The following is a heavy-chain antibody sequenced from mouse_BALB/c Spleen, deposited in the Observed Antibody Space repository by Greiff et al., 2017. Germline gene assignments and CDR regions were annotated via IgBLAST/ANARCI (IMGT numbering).Heavy chain of an antibody. CDR3: TGGEVRRENYYFDY. Sequence: EVQRVESGTVLARPGASVKMSCKASGYSFTSYWMHWVKQRPGQGLEWIGAIYPGNSDTSYNQKFKGKAKLTAVTSASTAYMELSSLTNEDSAVYYCTGGEVRRENYYFDYWGQGTTLTVSS. CDR1: GYSFTSYW. V-gene: IGHV1-5*01. J-gene: IGHJ2*01. CDR2: IYPGNSDT. D-gene: IGHD2-14*01.